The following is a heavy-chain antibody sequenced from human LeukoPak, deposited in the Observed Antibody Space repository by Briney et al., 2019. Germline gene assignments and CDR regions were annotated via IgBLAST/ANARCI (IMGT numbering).Heavy chain of an antibody. CDR3: ARLGQAAAYPLDY. Sequence: SETLSLTCAVYGGSFSGYYWSWIRQPPGKGLEWIGEINHSGSTNYNPSLKSRVTISVDTSKNQFSLELSFVTAADTAVYYCARLGQAAAYPLDYWGQGTLVTVSS. V-gene: IGHV4-34*01. CDR1: GGSFSGYY. D-gene: IGHD6-13*01. CDR2: INHSGST. J-gene: IGHJ4*02.